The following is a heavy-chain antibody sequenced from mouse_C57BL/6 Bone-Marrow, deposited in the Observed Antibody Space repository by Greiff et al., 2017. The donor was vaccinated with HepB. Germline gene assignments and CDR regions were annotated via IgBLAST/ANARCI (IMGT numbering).Heavy chain of an antibody. Sequence: EVKLVESGGGLVKPGGSLKLSCAASGFTFSSYAMSWVRQTPEKRLEWVATISDGGSYTYYPDNVKGRFTIARDNAKNNLYLQMSHLKSEDTAMYYCARDYLSDWYFDVWGTGTTVTVSS. V-gene: IGHV5-4*01. D-gene: IGHD5-1*01. J-gene: IGHJ1*03. CDR3: ARDYLSDWYFDV. CDR1: GFTFSSYA. CDR2: ISDGGSYT.